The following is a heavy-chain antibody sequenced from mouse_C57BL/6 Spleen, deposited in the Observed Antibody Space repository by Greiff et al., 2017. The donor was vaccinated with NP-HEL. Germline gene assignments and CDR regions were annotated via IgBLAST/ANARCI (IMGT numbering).Heavy chain of an antibody. V-gene: IGHV1-50*01. CDR3: ARSEGYPFAY. J-gene: IGHJ3*01. D-gene: IGHD2-14*01. CDR1: GYTFTSYW. Sequence: VQLQKPGAELVKPGASVKLSCKASGYTFTSYWMQWVKQRPGQGLEWIGEIDPSDSYTNYNQKFKGKATLTVDTSSSTAYMQLSSLTSEDSAVYYCARSEGYPFAYWGQGTLVTVSA. CDR2: IDPSDSYT.